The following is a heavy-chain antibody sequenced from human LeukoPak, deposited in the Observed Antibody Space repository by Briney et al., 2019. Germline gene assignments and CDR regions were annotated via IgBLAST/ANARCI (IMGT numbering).Heavy chain of an antibody. V-gene: IGHV1-69*13. CDR3: ARLPTVGFDY. Sequence: GASVKVSYKATGGTFSSYAISWVRQAPGQGLEWMGGIIPIFGTANHAQKFQGRVTITADESTSTAYMELSSLRSEDTAVYYCARLPTVGFDYWGQGTLVTVSS. CDR1: GGTFSSYA. CDR2: IIPIFGTA. D-gene: IGHD4-17*01. J-gene: IGHJ4*02.